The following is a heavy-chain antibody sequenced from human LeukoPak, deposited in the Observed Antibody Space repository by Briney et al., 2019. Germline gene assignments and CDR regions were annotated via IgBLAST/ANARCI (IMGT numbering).Heavy chain of an antibody. Sequence: SETLSLTCAVYGGSFSGCYWSWIRQPPGKGLEWIGEINHSGSTNYNPSLKSRVTISVDTSKNQFSLKLSSVTAADTAVYYCARDGRAPYSSSWYRDAFDIWGQGTMVTVSS. V-gene: IGHV4-34*01. J-gene: IGHJ3*02. CDR3: ARDGRAPYSSSWYRDAFDI. D-gene: IGHD6-13*01. CDR2: INHSGST. CDR1: GGSFSGCY.